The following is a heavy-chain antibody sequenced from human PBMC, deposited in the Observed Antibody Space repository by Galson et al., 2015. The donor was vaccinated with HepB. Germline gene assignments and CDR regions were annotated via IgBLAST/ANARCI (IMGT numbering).Heavy chain of an antibody. D-gene: IGHD3-10*01. Sequence: SVKVSCKASGCTFNTYTITWVRQAPGQGLEWMVGIIPFFDMTHYAQKFQGRVTITADEPTNTAYMELSSLTSEDTAVYFCARGRYHNIPAGAVTLGIDSWGQGTLVTVSS. CDR2: IIPFFDMT. J-gene: IGHJ5*01. V-gene: IGHV1-69*13. CDR1: GCTFNTYT. CDR3: ARGRYHNIPAGAVTLGIDS.